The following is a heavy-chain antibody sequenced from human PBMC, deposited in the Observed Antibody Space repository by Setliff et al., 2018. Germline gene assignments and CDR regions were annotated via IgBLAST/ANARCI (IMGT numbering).Heavy chain of an antibody. J-gene: IGHJ4*02. CDR3: ARDAEPSAISLYYFDY. V-gene: IGHV3-21*01. Sequence: GESLKISCAASGFTFSSYSMNWVRQAPGKGLEWVSSISSSSSYIYYADSVKGRFTISRDNAKNSLYLQMNSLRAEDTAVYYCARDAEPSAISLYYFDYWGQGTLVTVSS. D-gene: IGHD2-2*02. CDR1: GFTFSSYS. CDR2: ISSSSSYI.